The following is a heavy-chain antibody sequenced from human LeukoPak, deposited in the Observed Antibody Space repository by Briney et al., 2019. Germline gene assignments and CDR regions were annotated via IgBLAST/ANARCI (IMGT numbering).Heavy chain of an antibody. CDR2: IIPIFGTA. D-gene: IGHD5-12*01. V-gene: IGHV1-69*01. J-gene: IGHJ4*02. CDR3: ASISGYDSRLSDY. CDR1: GGTFSSYA. Sequence: SVTVSCKASGGTFSSYAISWVRQAPGQGLEWMGGIIPIFGTANYAQKFQGRVTITADESTSTAYMELSSLRSEDTAVYYCASISGYDSRLSDYWGQGTLVTVSS.